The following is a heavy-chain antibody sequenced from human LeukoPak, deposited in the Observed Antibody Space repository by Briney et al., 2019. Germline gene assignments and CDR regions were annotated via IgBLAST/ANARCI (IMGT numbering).Heavy chain of an antibody. CDR2: INHSGST. J-gene: IGHJ6*02. Sequence: SETLSLTCAVYGGSFSGYYWSWIRQTPGKGLEWIGEINHSGSTNYNPSLKSRVTISVDTSKNQFSLKLSSVTAADTAVYYCARPLSCGGSMDVWGQGTTVTVSS. CDR1: GGSFSGYY. CDR3: ARPLSCGGSMDV. V-gene: IGHV4-34*01. D-gene: IGHD2-15*01.